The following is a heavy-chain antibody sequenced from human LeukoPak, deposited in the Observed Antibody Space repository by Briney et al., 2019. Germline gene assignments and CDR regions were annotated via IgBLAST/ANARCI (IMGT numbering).Heavy chain of an antibody. CDR1: GFTFSCYG. D-gene: IGHD3-22*01. CDR2: ILYYGSNK. J-gene: IGHJ4*02. V-gene: IGHV3-30*18. Sequence: PGGSLRLSCAAPGFTFSCYGMHWVRQAPGRGLEWVAAILYYGSNKYYADCVKGRFTISRDDSKNTLYLQMNSLRAEDTAVYYCAKDTGAYYYDSSGYFDYWGQGTLVTVSS. CDR3: AKDTGAYYYDSSGYFDY.